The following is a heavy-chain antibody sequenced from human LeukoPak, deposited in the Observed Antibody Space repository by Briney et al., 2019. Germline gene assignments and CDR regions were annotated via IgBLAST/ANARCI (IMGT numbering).Heavy chain of an antibody. V-gene: IGHV1-8*01. CDR2: MNPNSGNT. CDR3: ARTGSGSYYYYYYGMDV. J-gene: IGHJ6*02. CDR1: GYTFTSYD. D-gene: IGHD3-10*01. Sequence: ASVKVSCKASGYTFTSYDINWVRQATGQALEWMGWMNPNSGNTGYAQKFQGRDTMTRNTSISTAYMELSSLRSEDTAVYYCARTGSGSYYYYYYGMDVWGQGTTVTVSS.